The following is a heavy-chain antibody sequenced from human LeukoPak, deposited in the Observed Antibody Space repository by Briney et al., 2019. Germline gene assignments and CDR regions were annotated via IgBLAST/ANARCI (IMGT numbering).Heavy chain of an antibody. CDR3: ALTYYYDSSGYYHFDY. J-gene: IGHJ4*01. V-gene: IGHV5-51*01. Sequence: GESLKISCKGSGYSFTSYWIGWVRQMPGKGLEWMGIIYPGDSDTRYSPSFQGQVTISADKSISTAYLQWSSLKASDTAMYYCALTYYYDSSGYYHFDYWGQEPWSPSPQ. D-gene: IGHD3-22*01. CDR1: GYSFTSYW. CDR2: IYPGDSDT.